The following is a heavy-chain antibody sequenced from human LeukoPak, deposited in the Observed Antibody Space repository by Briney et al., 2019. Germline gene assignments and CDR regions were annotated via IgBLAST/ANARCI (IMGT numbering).Heavy chain of an antibody. V-gene: IGHV3-23*01. J-gene: IGHJ4*02. D-gene: IGHD1-26*01. Sequence: SGGSLSLSCAASAFTLSSFAMNWVRQAPGKGLEGVSGISGSGGSTYYADSVKGRFTISRDNSKNTLYLQMNSLRAEDTAVYYCAKDSYSGSYYFDYWGQGTLVTVSS. CDR3: AKDSYSGSYYFDY. CDR2: ISGSGGST. CDR1: AFTLSSFA.